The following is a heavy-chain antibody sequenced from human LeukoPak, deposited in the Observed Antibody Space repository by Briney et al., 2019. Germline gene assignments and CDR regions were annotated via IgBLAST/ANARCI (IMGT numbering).Heavy chain of an antibody. CDR1: GGTFSSYA. D-gene: IGHD5-12*01. CDR2: IIPIFGTA. V-gene: IGHV1-69*13. CDR3: ARAPSEWLRVDNWFNP. Sequence: VASVRVSCKASGGTFSSYAISWVRQAPGQGLEWMGRIIPIFGTANYAQKFQGRVTITADESTSTAYMELSSLRSEDTAVYYCARAPSEWLRVDNWFNPWGQGTLVTVSS. J-gene: IGHJ5*02.